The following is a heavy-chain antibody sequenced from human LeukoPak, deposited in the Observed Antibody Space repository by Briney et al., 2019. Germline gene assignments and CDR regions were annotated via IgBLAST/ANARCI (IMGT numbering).Heavy chain of an antibody. D-gene: IGHD2-15*01. Sequence: SETLSLTCTVSGGSISSYYWSWIRQPPGKGLEWIGYIYYSGSTNYNPSLKSRVTISVDKSKNQFSLKLSSVTAADTAVYYCARDGQYCSGGSCYDYWGQGTLVTVSS. CDR1: GGSISSYY. CDR3: ARDGQYCSGGSCYDY. J-gene: IGHJ4*02. CDR2: IYYSGST. V-gene: IGHV4-59*12.